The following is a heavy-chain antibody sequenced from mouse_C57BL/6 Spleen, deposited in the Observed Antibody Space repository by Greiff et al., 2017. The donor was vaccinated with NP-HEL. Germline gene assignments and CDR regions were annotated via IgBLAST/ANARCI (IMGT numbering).Heavy chain of an antibody. CDR2: IYPRSGNT. D-gene: IGHD2-1*01. Sequence: VKLQESGAELARPGASVKLSCKASGYTFTSYGISWVKQSTGQGLEWIGEIYPRSGNTYYNEKFKGKATLTADKSSSTAYMELRSLTSEDSAVYFCARLYQGAMDYWGQGTSVTVSS. CDR3: ARLYQGAMDY. J-gene: IGHJ4*01. V-gene: IGHV1-81*01. CDR1: GYTFTSYG.